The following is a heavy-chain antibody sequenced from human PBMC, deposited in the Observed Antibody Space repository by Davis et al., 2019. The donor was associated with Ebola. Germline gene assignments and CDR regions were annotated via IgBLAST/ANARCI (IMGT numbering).Heavy chain of an antibody. CDR3: AKTFNEDGSGYRPSDY. CDR1: GFTFSSYW. J-gene: IGHJ4*02. Sequence: GESLKISCATSGFTFSSYWMSWVRQAPGKGLEWVSYISSSSSTIYYADSVKGRFTISRDNAKNSLSLQMSGLRPEDTAVYYCAKTFNEDGSGYRPSDYWGQGTLVTVSS. CDR2: ISSSSSTI. V-gene: IGHV3-48*01. D-gene: IGHD3-3*01.